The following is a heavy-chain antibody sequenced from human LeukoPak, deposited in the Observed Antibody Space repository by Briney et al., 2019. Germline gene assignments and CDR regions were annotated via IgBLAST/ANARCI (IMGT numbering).Heavy chain of an antibody. CDR2: KKEDGSKE. J-gene: IGHJ3*02. Sequence: GGSLRLSCAASGFTFSNYWMSWVRQAPGKGLKWVANKKEDGSKEYYVVSVKGRFTISRDNAKNSLFLQMDSLRAEDTAVYYCETEVWGGAFDIWGQGTLVTVSS. V-gene: IGHV3-7*01. CDR3: ETEVWGGAFDI. D-gene: IGHD3-16*01. CDR1: GFTFSNYW.